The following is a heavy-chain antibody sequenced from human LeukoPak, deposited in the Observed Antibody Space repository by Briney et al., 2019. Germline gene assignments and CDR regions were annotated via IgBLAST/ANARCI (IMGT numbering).Heavy chain of an antibody. Sequence: SETLSLTCAVYGGSFSGYYWSWIRQPPGKGLEWIGEINHSGSTNYNPSLKSRVTISVDTSKNQFSLKLSSVTAADTAVYYCAKDRCSNGVGCYYYYMDVWGKGTTVTISS. CDR1: GGSFSGYY. CDR2: INHSGST. J-gene: IGHJ6*03. CDR3: AKDRCSNGVGCYYYYMDV. D-gene: IGHD2-8*01. V-gene: IGHV4-34*01.